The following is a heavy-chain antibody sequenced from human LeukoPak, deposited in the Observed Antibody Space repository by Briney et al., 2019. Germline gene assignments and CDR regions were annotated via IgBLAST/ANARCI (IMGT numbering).Heavy chain of an antibody. CDR1: GFTFSSYS. CDR2: ISSGSNYI. V-gene: IGHV3-21*01. Sequence: PGGSLRLSCAASGFTFSSYSMYWVRQAPGKGLEWVSFISSGSNYIYYIDSVKGRFTISRDNAKNSLYLQMNSLRVEDTAIYYCARVGCSGGTCYEYWGQGTLVTVSS. CDR3: ARVGCSGGTCYEY. D-gene: IGHD2-15*01. J-gene: IGHJ4*02.